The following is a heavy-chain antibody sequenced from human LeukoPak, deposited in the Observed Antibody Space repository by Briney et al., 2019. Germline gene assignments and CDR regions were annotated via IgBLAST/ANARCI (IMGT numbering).Heavy chain of an antibody. CDR1: GFTFSSYW. Sequence: GGSLRLSCAASGFTFSSYWMHWVRQAPGKGLVWVSRINSDGSSTSYADSVKGRFTISRDNAKNTLYLQMNSLRAEDTAVYYCAREGGDCGGDCFYYFDYWGQGTLVTVSS. J-gene: IGHJ4*02. CDR2: INSDGSST. CDR3: AREGGDCGGDCFYYFDY. V-gene: IGHV3-74*01. D-gene: IGHD2-21*02.